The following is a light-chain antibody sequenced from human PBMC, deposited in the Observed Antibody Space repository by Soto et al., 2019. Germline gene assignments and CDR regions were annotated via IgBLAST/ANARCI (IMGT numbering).Light chain of an antibody. Sequence: IQMTQSPYTLSASLGDRVTITCRASQSVTIWLAWYQQKPGKPPKLLIYKTSSLESGVTSRFSGSGSGKDFTLIISSLQPDDFSTCYCQQYNSWPRTFGKGTKVEIK. CDR1: QSVTIW. CDR3: QQYNSWPRT. V-gene: IGKV1-5*03. J-gene: IGKJ1*01. CDR2: KTS.